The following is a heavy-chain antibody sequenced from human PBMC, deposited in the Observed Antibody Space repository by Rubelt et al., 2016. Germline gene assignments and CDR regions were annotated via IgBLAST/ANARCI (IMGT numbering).Heavy chain of an antibody. CDR3: ARDLPPFRRYNWNFPLDY. D-gene: IGHD1-7*01. J-gene: IGHJ4*02. CDR1: GYTFTSYG. V-gene: IGHV1-18*01. CDR2: ISAYNGNT. Sequence: QVQLVQSGAEVKKPGASVKVSCKASGYTFTSYGISWVRQAPGQGLEWMGWISAYNGNTNYAQKRHGRVTMTTDTSTSTAYMELRSLRSDDTAVYYCARDLPPFRRYNWNFPLDYWGQGTLVTVSS.